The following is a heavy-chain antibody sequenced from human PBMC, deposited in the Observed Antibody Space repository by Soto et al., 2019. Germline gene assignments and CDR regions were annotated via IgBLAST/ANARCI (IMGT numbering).Heavy chain of an antibody. CDR1: GGTFSSYA. Sequence: QVQLVQSGAEVKKPGSSVKVSCKASGGTFSSYAISWVRQAPGQGLEWMGGIIPIFGTANYAQKFQGRVTITADESTSTAYMELSSLRSEDTAVYYCARVLFPRIWLQSCYYYGMDVWGQGTTVTVSS. D-gene: IGHD5-18*01. CDR2: IIPIFGTA. J-gene: IGHJ6*02. V-gene: IGHV1-69*01. CDR3: ARVLFPRIWLQSCYYYGMDV.